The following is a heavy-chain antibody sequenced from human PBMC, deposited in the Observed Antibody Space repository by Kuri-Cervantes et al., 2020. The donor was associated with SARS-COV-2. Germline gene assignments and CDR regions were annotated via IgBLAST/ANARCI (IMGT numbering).Heavy chain of an antibody. CDR1: GFTFSSYA. Sequence: GESLKISCAASGFTFSSYAMHWVRQAPGKGLQWVALISYDGADKNYADSVKGRFTISRDNSRKVVYLYMNSLRDEDTAVCYCARPTFDYWGQGTLVTVSS. CDR2: ISYDGADK. CDR3: ARPTFDY. J-gene: IGHJ4*02. V-gene: IGHV3-30-3*01.